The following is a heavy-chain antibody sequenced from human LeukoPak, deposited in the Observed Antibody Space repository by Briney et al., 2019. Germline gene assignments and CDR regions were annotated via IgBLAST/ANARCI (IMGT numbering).Heavy chain of an antibody. V-gene: IGHV3-7*01. Sequence: GGSLRLSCAASGFTFSSYWMSWVRQAPGKGLEWVANIKQDGSEKYYVDSVKGRFTISRDNPKNSLYLQMNSLRAEDTAVYYCARDRWLVPGLGDYWGQGTLVTVSS. CDR1: GFTFSSYW. CDR3: ARDRWLVPGLGDY. J-gene: IGHJ4*02. D-gene: IGHD6-19*01. CDR2: IKQDGSEK.